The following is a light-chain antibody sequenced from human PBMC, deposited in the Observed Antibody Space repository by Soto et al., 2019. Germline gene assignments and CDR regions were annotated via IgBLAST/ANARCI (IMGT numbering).Light chain of an antibody. V-gene: IGLV2-11*01. Sequence: QSALTQPRSVSGSPGQSLTISCTGTSSDVGGYNYVSWYQQHPGKAPKLMIYDVTKRPSGVPDRFSGSKSDNTASLTISGLQADDEADYYCCSHAGSYTYVFGTGTKVTVL. J-gene: IGLJ1*01. CDR3: CSHAGSYTYV. CDR1: SSDVGGYNY. CDR2: DVT.